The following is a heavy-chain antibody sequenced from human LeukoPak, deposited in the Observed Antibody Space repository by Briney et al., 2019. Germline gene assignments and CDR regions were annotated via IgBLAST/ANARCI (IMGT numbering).Heavy chain of an antibody. CDR1: GGSISSSSYY. J-gene: IGHJ4*02. CDR3: ARADYGSYFDY. CDR2: INHSGST. V-gene: IGHV4-39*07. D-gene: IGHD4-17*01. Sequence: SATLSLTCTVSGGSISSSSYYWGWIRQPPGKGLEWIGEINHSGSTNYNPSLKSRVTISVDTSKNQFSLKLSSVTAADTAVYYCARADYGSYFDYWGQGTLVTVSS.